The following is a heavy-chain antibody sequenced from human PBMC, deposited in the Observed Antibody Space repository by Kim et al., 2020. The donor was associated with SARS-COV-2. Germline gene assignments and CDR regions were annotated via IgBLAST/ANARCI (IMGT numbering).Heavy chain of an antibody. Sequence: GGSLRLSCAASGFTFSSYGMHWVRQAPGKGLEWVAVISYDGSNKYYADSVKGRFTISRDNSKNTLYLQMNSLRAEDTAVYYCAKEGGMYYYGSGSPHWGQGTLVTVSS. D-gene: IGHD3-10*01. CDR3: AKEGGMYYYGSGSPH. J-gene: IGHJ4*02. CDR1: GFTFSSYG. CDR2: ISYDGSNK. V-gene: IGHV3-30*18.